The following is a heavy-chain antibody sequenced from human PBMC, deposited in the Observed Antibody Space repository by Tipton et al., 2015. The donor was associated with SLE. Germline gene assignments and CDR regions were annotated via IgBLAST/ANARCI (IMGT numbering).Heavy chain of an antibody. J-gene: IGHJ4*02. Sequence: GSLRLSCAASGFTFSSYGMHWVRQAPGKGLVWVSRINSDGSSTTYADSVKGRFTISRDNGKNTVYLQMNSLRGEDTAVYYCARESVTGDYFDYWGQGTLVSVSS. CDR3: ARESVTGDYFDY. D-gene: IGHD1-14*01. CDR2: INSDGSST. V-gene: IGHV3-74*03. CDR1: GFTFSSYG.